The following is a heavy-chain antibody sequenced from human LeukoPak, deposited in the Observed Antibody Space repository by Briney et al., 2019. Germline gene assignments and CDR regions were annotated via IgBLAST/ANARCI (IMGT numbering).Heavy chain of an antibody. J-gene: IGHJ2*01. CDR1: GGSISSYY. CDR3: ASDRSWDYWYFDL. V-gene: IGHV4-59*01. D-gene: IGHD6-13*01. Sequence: SETLSLTCTDSGGSISSYYWSWIRQPPGKGLEWIGYIYYSGSTNYNPSLKSRVTISEDTSKNQFSLKLSSVTAAVTAVYYCASDRSWDYWYFDLWGRGTLVTVSS. CDR2: IYYSGST.